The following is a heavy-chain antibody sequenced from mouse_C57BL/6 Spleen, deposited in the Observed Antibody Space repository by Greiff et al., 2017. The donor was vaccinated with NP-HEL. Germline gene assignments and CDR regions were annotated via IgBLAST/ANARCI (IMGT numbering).Heavy chain of an antibody. V-gene: IGHV1-82*01. Sequence: VQLQQSGPELVKPGASVKISCKASGYAFSSSWMNWVKQRPGKGLEWIGRIYPGDGDTNYNGKFKGKATLTADKSSSTAYMQLSSLTSEDSAVYFCARHWDRYFDYWGQGTTLTVSS. J-gene: IGHJ2*01. D-gene: IGHD4-1*01. CDR1: GYAFSSSW. CDR3: ARHWDRYFDY. CDR2: IYPGDGDT.